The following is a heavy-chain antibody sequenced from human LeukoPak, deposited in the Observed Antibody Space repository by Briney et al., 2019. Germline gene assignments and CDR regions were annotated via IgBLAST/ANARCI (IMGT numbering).Heavy chain of an antibody. V-gene: IGHV4-39*07. CDR3: ARDRAAIGHFDD. Sequence: SETLSLTCTVSGVSISSSSYYWGWLRQPPGQGLEWIGSIYYSGSAYYNPSLKSRVTISVDTSKNQFSLKLSSVTAADTAVYYCARDRAAIGHFDDWGQGTLVTVSS. CDR2: IYYSGSA. D-gene: IGHD6-13*01. CDR1: GVSISSSSYY. J-gene: IGHJ4*02.